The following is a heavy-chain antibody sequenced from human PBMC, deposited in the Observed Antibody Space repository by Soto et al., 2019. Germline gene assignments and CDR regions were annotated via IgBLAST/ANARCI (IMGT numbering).Heavy chain of an antibody. Sequence: SETMSLTCTVSGGSISSYYWSWIRPPPGKGLEWIGYIYYSGSTNYNPSLKSRVTISVDTSKNQFSLKLSSVTAADTAVYYCARVLRILTDQYYFDYWGQGTLVTISS. D-gene: IGHD3-9*01. CDR3: ARVLRILTDQYYFDY. CDR2: IYYSGST. CDR1: GGSISSYY. V-gene: IGHV4-59*01. J-gene: IGHJ4*02.